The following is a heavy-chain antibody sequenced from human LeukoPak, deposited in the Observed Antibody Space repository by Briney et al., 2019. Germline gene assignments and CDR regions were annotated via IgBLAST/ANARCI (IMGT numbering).Heavy chain of an antibody. CDR3: ARGQEVVAENYFDY. D-gene: IGHD5-12*01. CDR2: IYPSGTT. V-gene: IGHV4-61*02. J-gene: IGHJ4*02. Sequence: SETLSLTCTVSGGSISSGSYYWSWIRQPAGKGLEWIGRIYPSGTTNYNPSLKSRVTISVDTSKNQFSLRLRSVTAADTAVYYCARGQEVVAENYFDYWGQGTLVTVSS. CDR1: GGSISSGSYY.